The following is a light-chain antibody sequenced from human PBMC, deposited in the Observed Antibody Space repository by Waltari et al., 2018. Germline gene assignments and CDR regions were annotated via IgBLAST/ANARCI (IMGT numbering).Light chain of an antibody. J-gene: IGKJ5*01. CDR1: QSVSSN. Sequence: EXVMTQSPATXSVSPXEXATLSCRASQSVSSNLAWYQQKPGQAPRLLIYGASTRATGIPARFSGSGSGTEFTLTISSLQXEDXAVYYCQXYXNWPRXTFGXGTRLEIK. CDR3: QXYXNWPRXT. CDR2: GAS. V-gene: IGKV3-15*01.